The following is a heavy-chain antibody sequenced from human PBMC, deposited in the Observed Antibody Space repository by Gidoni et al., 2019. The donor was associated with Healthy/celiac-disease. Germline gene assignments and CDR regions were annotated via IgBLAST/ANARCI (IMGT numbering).Heavy chain of an antibody. V-gene: IGHV3-23*01. J-gene: IGHJ4*02. CDR3: AKRRKQWPRSSPADY. CDR1: GFTFISYA. D-gene: IGHD6-19*01. Sequence: EVQLLESGGGLVQPGGSLRLSCAASGFTFISYAMSWVRQAPGKGLEWVSAISGSGGSTYYADSVKGRFTIPRDNSKNTLYLQMNSLRAEDTAVYYCAKRRKQWPRSSPADYWGQGTLVTVSS. CDR2: ISGSGGST.